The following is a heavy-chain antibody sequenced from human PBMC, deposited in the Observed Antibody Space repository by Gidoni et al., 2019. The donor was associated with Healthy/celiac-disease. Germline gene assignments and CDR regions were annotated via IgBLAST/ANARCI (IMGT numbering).Heavy chain of an antibody. V-gene: IGHV3-33*01. Sequence: QVQLVESGGGVVQPGSSLRLSCAASGFTFSSYGMHWVRQAPGKGLVWVAVIWYDGSNKYYADSVKGRFTISRDNSKNTLYLQMNSLRAEDTAVYYCAREGDGYNLDWGQGTLVTVSS. CDR2: IWYDGSNK. J-gene: IGHJ4*02. CDR1: GFTFSSYG. D-gene: IGHD5-12*01. CDR3: AREGDGYNLD.